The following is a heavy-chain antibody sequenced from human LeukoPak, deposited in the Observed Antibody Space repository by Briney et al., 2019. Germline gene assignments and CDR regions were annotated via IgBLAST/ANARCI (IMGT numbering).Heavy chain of an antibody. CDR1: GYTLTELS. D-gene: IGHD3-22*01. J-gene: IGHJ3*02. CDR3: ATLRRRDYYDSSGNDAFDI. V-gene: IGHV1-24*01. CDR2: FDPKDGET. Sequence: ASVKVSCKVSGYTLTELSMHWVRQAPGKGLEWMGGFDPKDGETIYAQKFQGRVTMTEDTSTDTAYMELSSLRSEDTAVYYCATLRRRDYYDSSGNDAFDIWGQGTMVTVSS.